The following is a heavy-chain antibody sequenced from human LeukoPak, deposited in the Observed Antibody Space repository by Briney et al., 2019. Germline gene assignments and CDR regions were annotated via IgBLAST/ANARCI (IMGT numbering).Heavy chain of an antibody. D-gene: IGHD3-9*01. CDR3: ARGRGLRYFDWLPHFDY. V-gene: IGHV4-34*01. Sequence: PSETLSLTCAVYGGSFSGYYWSWIRQPPGKGLEWIGEINHSGSTNYNPSLKSRVTISVDTSKNQFSLKLSSVTAADTAVYYCARGRGLRYFDWLPHFDYWGQGTLVTVSS. CDR2: INHSGST. J-gene: IGHJ4*02. CDR1: GGSFSGYY.